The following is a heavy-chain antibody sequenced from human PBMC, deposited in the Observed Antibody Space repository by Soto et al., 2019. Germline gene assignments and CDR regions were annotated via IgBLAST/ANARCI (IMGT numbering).Heavy chain of an antibody. CDR2: ISGSGGSA. Sequence: PGGSLRLSCAASGFTFSSYAMSWVRQAPGKGLEWVSAISGSGGSAYYADSVKGWFTISRDNSKNTLYMQMNSLRAQDTAVYYCAKDPIDYYDSSGYYGAAFDIWGQGTMATVSS. D-gene: IGHD3-22*01. V-gene: IGHV3-23*01. CDR3: AKDPIDYYDSSGYYGAAFDI. CDR1: GFTFSSYA. J-gene: IGHJ3*02.